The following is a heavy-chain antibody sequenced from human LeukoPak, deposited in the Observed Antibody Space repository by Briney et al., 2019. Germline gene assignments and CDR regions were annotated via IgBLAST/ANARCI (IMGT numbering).Heavy chain of an antibody. V-gene: IGHV3-11*01. CDR2: ISSSGTTI. CDR3: ARWDSSGCLDY. Sequence: KPGGSLRLSCAASGLTFSDYYVSWIRQAPGKGLEWVSYISSSGTTIYYADSVKGRFTISRDNAKNSLYLQMNSLRAEDTAVYFCARWDSSGCLDYWGQGIVVTVSS. CDR1: GLTFSDYY. J-gene: IGHJ4*02. D-gene: IGHD3-22*01.